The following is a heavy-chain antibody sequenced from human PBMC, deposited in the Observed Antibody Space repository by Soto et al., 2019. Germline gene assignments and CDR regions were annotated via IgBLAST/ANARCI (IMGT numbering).Heavy chain of an antibody. J-gene: IGHJ4*02. CDR1: GGSVSSGTYY. D-gene: IGHD3-22*01. CDR2: IYYSGST. CDR3: ARFYESSGYRVDY. Sequence: QVQLQESGPGLVKPSETLSLTCTVSGGSVSSGTYYWSWIRQPPGKGLEWVGYIYYSGSTNYNPSLTSRVTISVDTSKNQFSLKLSSVTASDTAVYYCARFYESSGYRVDYWGQGTLVTVSS. V-gene: IGHV4-61*01.